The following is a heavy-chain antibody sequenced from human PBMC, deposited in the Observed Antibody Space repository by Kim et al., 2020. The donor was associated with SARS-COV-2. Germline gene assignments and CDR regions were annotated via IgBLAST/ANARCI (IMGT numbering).Heavy chain of an antibody. CDR1: GFTFSSYA. J-gene: IGHJ1*01. Sequence: GGSLRLSCIASGFTFSSYAMHWVRQAPGKGLEWVALISHDGINKDYADSVKGQFTISRDNSKNTLYLQLNSLSAEDTAFYYCARDLTGIAGAGIFFLWG. V-gene: IGHV3-30*04. CDR2: ISHDGINK. CDR3: ARDLTGIAGAGIFFL. D-gene: IGHD6-13*01.